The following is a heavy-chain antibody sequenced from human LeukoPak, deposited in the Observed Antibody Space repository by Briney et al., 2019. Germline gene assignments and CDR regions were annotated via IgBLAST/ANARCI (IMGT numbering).Heavy chain of an antibody. D-gene: IGHD2-8*02. CDR2: IYYGGST. CDR1: GDSMTSSNHY. CDR3: ARRSHCTGVTCYPV. Sequence: PSETLSLTCTVSGDSMTSSNHYWVWIRQPPGKGLEWIGSIYYGGSTYYNPSLKSRVTISQDTSKNQFSLKVNTVTAADTAVYHCARRSHCTGVTCYPVWGQGTTVSVSS. V-gene: IGHV4-39*01. J-gene: IGHJ6*02.